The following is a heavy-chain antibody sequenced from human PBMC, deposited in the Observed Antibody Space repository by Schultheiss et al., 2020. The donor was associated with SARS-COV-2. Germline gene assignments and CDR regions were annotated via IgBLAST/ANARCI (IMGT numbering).Heavy chain of an antibody. CDR3: ARGREFHPFYVDWFDP. Sequence: SETLSLTCTVSGGSISSGGYYWSWIRQHPGKGLEWIGYIYYSGSTYYKPSLKSRVSISVDTSKNQFSLKLSSVTAADTAVYYCARGREFHPFYVDWFDPWGQGTLVTVSS. D-gene: IGHD3-10*01. CDR2: IYYSGST. V-gene: IGHV4-31*03. CDR1: GGSISSGGYY. J-gene: IGHJ5*02.